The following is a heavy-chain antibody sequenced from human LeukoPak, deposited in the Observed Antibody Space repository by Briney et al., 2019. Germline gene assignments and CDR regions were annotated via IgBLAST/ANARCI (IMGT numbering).Heavy chain of an antibody. J-gene: IGHJ4*02. D-gene: IGHD6-6*01. CDR3: ARGDSSSYPLDY. CDR1: GGSFSGYY. CDR2: INHSGST. V-gene: IGHV4-34*01. Sequence: PSETLSLTCAVYGGSFSGYYWSWIRQPPGKGLEWIGEINHSGSTNYNPSLKSRVTISVDTSKNQFSLKVSSVTAADTAVYYCARGDSSSYPLDYWGQGTLVSVSS.